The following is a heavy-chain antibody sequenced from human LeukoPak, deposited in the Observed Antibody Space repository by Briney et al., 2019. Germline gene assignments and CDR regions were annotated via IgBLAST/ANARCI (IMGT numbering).Heavy chain of an antibody. J-gene: IGHJ3*02. D-gene: IGHD2-21*02. CDR2: FATGGGT. CDR1: EFAVSSNY. V-gene: IGHV3-66*01. CDR3: VSECRGDCSRAFDI. Sequence: GGSLRLSCAASEFAVSSNYMSWVRQSPGKGLEWVSIFATGGGTYYADSVKGRFTISRDNSRNTLSLQMNSLRAEDTAVYYCVSECRGDCSRAFDIWGRGTMVTVSS.